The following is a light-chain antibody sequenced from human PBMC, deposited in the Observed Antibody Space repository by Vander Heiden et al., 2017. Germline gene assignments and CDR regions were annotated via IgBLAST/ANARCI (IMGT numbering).Light chain of an antibody. CDR2: GAS. V-gene: IGKV3-15*01. CDR1: QSVSSN. Sequence: EIVMTQSPATLSVSPGERATLSCRASQSVSSNLAWYQQKPGQAPRLLIYGASTRATGIPARCISSRSGTEYTLTISSRQSEDYAVYYCQQYNDWPPWTFGRGTKVEIK. CDR3: QQYNDWPPWT. J-gene: IGKJ1*01.